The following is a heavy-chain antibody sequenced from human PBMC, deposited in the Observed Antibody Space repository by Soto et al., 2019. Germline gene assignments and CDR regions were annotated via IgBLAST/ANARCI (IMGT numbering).Heavy chain of an antibody. CDR2: ISSSGSTI. D-gene: IGHD2-2*02. V-gene: IGHV3-48*03. CDR1: GFTFSSYE. J-gene: IGHJ5*02. Sequence: GGSLRLSCAASGFTFSSYEMNWVRQAPGKGLEWVSYISSSGSTIYYADSVKGRFTISRDNAKNSLYLQMNSLRAEDTAVYYCARVSRRDIVVVPAAIPENNWFDPWGQGTLVTVSS. CDR3: ARVSRRDIVVVPAAIPENNWFDP.